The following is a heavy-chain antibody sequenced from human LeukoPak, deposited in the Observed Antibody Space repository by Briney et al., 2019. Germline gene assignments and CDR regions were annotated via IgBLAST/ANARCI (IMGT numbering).Heavy chain of an antibody. V-gene: IGHV1-69*04. D-gene: IGHD3-10*01. J-gene: IGHJ6*02. Sequence: GASVKVSCKVSGYTLTELSMHWVRQAPGQGLEWMGRIIPILGIANYAQKFQGRVTITADKSTSTAYMELSSLRSEDTAVYYCARGAMVRGVIRYYYGMDVWGQGTTVTVSS. CDR2: IIPILGIA. CDR3: ARGAMVRGVIRYYYGMDV. CDR1: GYTLTELS.